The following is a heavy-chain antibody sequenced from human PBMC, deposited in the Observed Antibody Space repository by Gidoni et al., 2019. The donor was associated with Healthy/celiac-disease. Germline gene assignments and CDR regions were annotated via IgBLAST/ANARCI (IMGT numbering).Heavy chain of an antibody. Sequence: QVQLVQSGAEVKKPGASVKVSCKASGYTFTSYGISWVRQAPGQGLEWMGWISAYNVNTNYAQKLQGRVTMTTDTSTSIAYMELRSLRSDDTAVYYCARDPPALWFGELLGDYWGQGTLVTVSS. CDR2: ISAYNVNT. V-gene: IGHV1-18*01. D-gene: IGHD3-10*01. CDR3: ARDPPALWFGELLGDY. CDR1: GYTFTSYG. J-gene: IGHJ4*02.